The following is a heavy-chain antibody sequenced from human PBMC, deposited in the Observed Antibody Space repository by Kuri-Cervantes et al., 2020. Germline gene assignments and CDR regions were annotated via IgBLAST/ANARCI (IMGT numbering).Heavy chain of an antibody. Sequence: GESLKISCKASGYTFTSYDINWVRQATGQGLEWMGWMNPNSGNTGYAQKFQGRVTMTRNTSISTAYMELSSLRSEDTAVYYRARDYGGNSGWFDPWGQGTLVTVSS. CDR3: ARDYGGNSGWFDP. CDR2: MNPNSGNT. V-gene: IGHV1-8*01. J-gene: IGHJ5*02. CDR1: GYTFTSYD. D-gene: IGHD4-23*01.